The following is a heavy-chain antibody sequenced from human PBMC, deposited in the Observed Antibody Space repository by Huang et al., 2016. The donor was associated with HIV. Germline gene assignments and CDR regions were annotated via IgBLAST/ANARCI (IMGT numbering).Heavy chain of an antibody. CDR2: IDYSGST. CDR3: ARHMDCSSSSCLAGGHERGPFDM. Sequence: QLQLQESGPGLVKPSETLSLTCSVSGGSISSSSYYWGWIRQPPGKGLEWIGSIDYSGSTFYNPSLKSRVTRSVDTAKNQFSRRLSSVTAADTSVYYCARHMDCSSSSCLAGGHERGPFDMWGQGTMVTVSS. J-gene: IGHJ3*02. V-gene: IGHV4-39*01. CDR1: GGSISSSSYY. D-gene: IGHD2-2*01.